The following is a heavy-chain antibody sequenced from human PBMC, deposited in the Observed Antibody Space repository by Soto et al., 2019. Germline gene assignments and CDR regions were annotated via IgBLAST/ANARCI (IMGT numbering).Heavy chain of an antibody. D-gene: IGHD3-9*01. Sequence: TLSLTCTVSGGSISSYYWSWIRQPPGKGLEWIGYIYYSGSTNYNPSLQTRVTISLDKSKSQFSLKLNSVTAADSAVYFCARLEGLATISYYFDFWGPGALVTVSS. V-gene: IGHV4-59*08. CDR2: IYYSGST. CDR3: ARLEGLATISYYFDF. J-gene: IGHJ4*02. CDR1: GGSISSYY.